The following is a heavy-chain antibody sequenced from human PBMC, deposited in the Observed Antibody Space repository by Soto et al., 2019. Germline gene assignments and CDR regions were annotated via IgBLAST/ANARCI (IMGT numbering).Heavy chain of an antibody. V-gene: IGHV4-61*08. CDR1: GGSISSGGYY. CDR2: IYYSGST. D-gene: IGHD2-15*01. CDR3: AIELDCSGGSCYSGWFDP. Sequence: PSETLSLTCTVSGGSISSGGYYWSWIRQHPGKSKERIGYIYYSGSTNYNLSLNSRVTISVYTSKNHFSLKLSFVTAADTAVYYCAIELDCSGGSCYSGWFDPWVQGTLVTVSS. J-gene: IGHJ5*02.